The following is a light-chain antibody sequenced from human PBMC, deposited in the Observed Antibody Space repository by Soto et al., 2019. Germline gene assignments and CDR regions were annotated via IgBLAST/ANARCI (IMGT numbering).Light chain of an antibody. CDR3: QQRSNWPIT. CDR2: DAS. Sequence: IVLTQSPATLSLSPGDRATLSCRASQSVSRYLVWYQQKPGQAPRLLIYDASNRATGIPARFRGSGSGTDFTLSISSLEPEDFAIYYCQQRSNWPITFGQGTRLEIK. V-gene: IGKV3-11*01. J-gene: IGKJ5*01. CDR1: QSVSRY.